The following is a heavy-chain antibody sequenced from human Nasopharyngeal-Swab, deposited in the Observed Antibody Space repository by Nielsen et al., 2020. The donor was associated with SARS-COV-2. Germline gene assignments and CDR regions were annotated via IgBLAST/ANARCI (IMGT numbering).Heavy chain of an antibody. CDR2: ISGSGGST. CDR1: GFTFSSYA. J-gene: IGHJ3*02. D-gene: IGHD4-17*01. CDR3: AKVLSHYGDYGNDAFDI. Sequence: GESLKISCAASGFTFSSYAMSWVRQAPGKGLEWVSAISGSGGSTYYADSVKGRFTISRDNSKNTLYLQMNSLRVEDTAVYYCAKVLSHYGDYGNDAFDIWGQGTMVTVSS. V-gene: IGHV3-23*01.